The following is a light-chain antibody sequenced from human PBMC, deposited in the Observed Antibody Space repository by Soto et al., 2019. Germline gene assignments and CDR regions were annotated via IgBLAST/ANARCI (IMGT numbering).Light chain of an antibody. V-gene: IGLV1-44*01. J-gene: IGLJ2*01. CDR2: NNN. CDR3: AAWEDSVTVVI. Sequence: QSVVTQPPSASGTPGQRVTISCSGNSSNIGSNIVNWYQQLPGTAPKLLIFNNNQRPSGVPDRFSGSKSGTSASLAISGLHSEDEADYYFAAWEDSVTVVIFCGGTKLTVL. CDR1: SSNIGSNI.